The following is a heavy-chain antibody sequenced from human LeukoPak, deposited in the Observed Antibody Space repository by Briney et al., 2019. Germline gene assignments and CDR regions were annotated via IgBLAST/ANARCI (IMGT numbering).Heavy chain of an antibody. V-gene: IGHV3-23*01. D-gene: IGHD5-12*01. Sequence: GGSLRLPCAASGFIFSSYTMRWARHAPGKGLEWVSAIRSDGGRTYYADSVKGRFTISRDNSKNTLYLQMNGLRAEDTAVYYCAREIYTGYDIFDYWGQGTLVTVSS. CDR3: AREIYTGYDIFDY. CDR2: IRSDGGRT. J-gene: IGHJ4*02. CDR1: GFIFSSYT.